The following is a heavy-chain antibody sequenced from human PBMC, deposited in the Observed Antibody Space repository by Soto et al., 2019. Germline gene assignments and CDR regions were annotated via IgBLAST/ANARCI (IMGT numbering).Heavy chain of an antibody. CDR3: AKSPGMYYYDSSGYYHYDY. V-gene: IGHV3-66*01. D-gene: IGHD3-22*01. Sequence: GGSLRLSCAASGVTVSSNYMSWVRQAPGKGLEWVSVIYSGGSTYYADSVKGRFTISRDNSKNTLYLQMNSLRAEDTAVYYCAKSPGMYYYDSSGYYHYDYWGQGTLVTVSS. CDR2: IYSGGST. CDR1: GVTVSSNY. J-gene: IGHJ4*02.